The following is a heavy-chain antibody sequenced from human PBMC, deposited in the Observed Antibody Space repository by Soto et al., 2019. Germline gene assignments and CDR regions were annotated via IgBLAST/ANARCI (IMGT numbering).Heavy chain of an antibody. CDR2: ISYDGSNK. V-gene: IGHV3-30*14. CDR1: GFTFSSYA. J-gene: IGHJ4*02. CDR3: ARGDRGYTYGTIDY. D-gene: IGHD5-18*01. Sequence: GGSLRLSCAASGFTFSSYAMHWVRQAPGKGLEWVAVISYDGSNKYYADSVKGRFTISRDNSKNTLYLQMNSLGAEDTAVYYCARGDRGYTYGTIDYWGQGTLVTVSS.